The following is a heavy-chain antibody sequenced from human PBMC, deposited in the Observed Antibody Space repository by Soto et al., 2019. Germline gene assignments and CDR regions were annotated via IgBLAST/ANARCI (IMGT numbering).Heavy chain of an antibody. CDR1: GYKFTSSW. D-gene: IGHD3-22*01. CDR3: ARKDKSGYFNWFDP. Sequence: PGESLKISCRTSGYKFTSSWIAWVRQMPGKGLEWMGIIFPSDSDTRYSPSFQGQVIISADRSTSTVFLQWASLKASDTAVYFCARKDKSGYFNWFDPWGQGTLVTVSS. CDR2: IFPSDSDT. J-gene: IGHJ5*02. V-gene: IGHV5-51*03.